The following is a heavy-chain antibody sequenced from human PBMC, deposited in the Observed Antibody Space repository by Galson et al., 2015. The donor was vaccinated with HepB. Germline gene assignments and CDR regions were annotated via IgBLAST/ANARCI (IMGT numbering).Heavy chain of an antibody. Sequence: RQPPGKGLEWIGEIYHGGSTNYNPSLKSRVTISVDKSKNQFSLKLSSVTAADTAVYYCARQGDYDFWNNYNAADYYYLDVWGKGTTVTVSS. D-gene: IGHD3-3*01. J-gene: IGHJ6*03. V-gene: IGHV4-4*02. CDR3: ARQGDYDFWNNYNAADYYYLDV. CDR2: IYHGGST.